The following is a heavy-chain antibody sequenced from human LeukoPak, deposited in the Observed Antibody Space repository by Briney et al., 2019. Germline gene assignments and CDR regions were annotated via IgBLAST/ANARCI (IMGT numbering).Heavy chain of an antibody. CDR1: GVPLSEYH. Sequence: PAETLSLTCAVSGVPLSEYHWGWIRQSPGKGLEGIGEVHHTGNSNYNPSLRSRVTISVDTSKKQFSLRVYSVTAADTAVYYCARVPSRVFGVVTHPFDYWGQGTLVTVSS. V-gene: IGHV4-34*01. CDR3: ARVPSRVFGVVTHPFDY. J-gene: IGHJ4*02. CDR2: VHHTGNS. D-gene: IGHD3-3*01.